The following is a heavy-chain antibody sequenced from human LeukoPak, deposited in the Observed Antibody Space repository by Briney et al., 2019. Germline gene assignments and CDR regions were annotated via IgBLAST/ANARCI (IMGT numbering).Heavy chain of an antibody. J-gene: IGHJ4*02. CDR3: ARSKHLSGSYDY. CDR2: INPSGANT. Sequence: ASVKVSCKASGYTFTSYYIHWVRQAPGQGLEWMRVINPSGANTNYAQKFQGRVTMTRDTSTSRVYMEVTSLSFDDTAVYYCARSKHLSGSYDYWGQGTLVTVSS. D-gene: IGHD3-10*01. CDR1: GYTFTSYY. V-gene: IGHV1-46*01.